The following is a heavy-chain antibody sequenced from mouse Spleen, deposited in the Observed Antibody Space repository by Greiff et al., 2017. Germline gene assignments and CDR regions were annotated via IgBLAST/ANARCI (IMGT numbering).Heavy chain of an antibody. V-gene: IGHV5-6-4*01. J-gene: IGHJ4*01. CDR3: TREGYGMDD. Sequence: EVMLVESGGGLVKPGGSLKLSCAASGFTFSSYTMSWVRQTPEKRLEWVATISSGGSYTYYPDSVKGRFTISRDNAKNTLYLQMSSLKSEDTAMYYCTREGYGMDDWGQGTSVTVSP. CDR1: GFTFSSYT. CDR2: ISSGGSYT.